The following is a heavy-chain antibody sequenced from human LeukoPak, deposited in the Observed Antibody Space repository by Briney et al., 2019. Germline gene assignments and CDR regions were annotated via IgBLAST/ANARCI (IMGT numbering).Heavy chain of an antibody. J-gene: IGHJ5*02. CDR3: ARDLGPGTAVWFDP. CDR1: GDSVSSTSAG. CDR2: TYYRYRLYT. Sequence: SETLSLTCAISGDSVSSTSAGWDWLRQSPSSGLEWLGRTYYRYRLYTDYAVCVDSQVTIKPETSKKHFTMQLNSVTPEDAAVYYCARDLGPGTAVWFDPWGQGSLGIASS. D-gene: IGHD3-10*01. V-gene: IGHV6-1*01.